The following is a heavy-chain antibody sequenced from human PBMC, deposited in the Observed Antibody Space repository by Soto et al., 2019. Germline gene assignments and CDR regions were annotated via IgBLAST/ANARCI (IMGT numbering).Heavy chain of an antibody. CDR1: GGTFSSYA. D-gene: IGHD2-2*01. J-gene: IGHJ5*02. CDR3: ARDAAPTSYLNWFDP. V-gene: IGHV1-69*12. CDR2: IIPIFGTA. Sequence: QVQLVQSGAEVKKPGSSVKVSCKASGGTFSSYAISWVRQAPGQGLEWMGGIIPIFGTANYAQKFQGRVTITADESTSPAYMELSSLRSEDTAVYYCARDAAPTSYLNWFDPWGQGTLVTVSS.